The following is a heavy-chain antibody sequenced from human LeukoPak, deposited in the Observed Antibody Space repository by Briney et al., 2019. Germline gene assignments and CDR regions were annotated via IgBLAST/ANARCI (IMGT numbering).Heavy chain of an antibody. CDR1: GYTFTGYY. CDR2: INPNSGGT. Sequence: ASVTVSCKASGYTFTGYYMHRVRQAPGQGLGWMGWINPNSGGTNYAQKFQGRVTMTRDTYISTAYMELSRLRSDDTAVYYCARPGYGDDWYFDLWGRGTLVTVSS. V-gene: IGHV1-2*02. J-gene: IGHJ2*01. D-gene: IGHD4-17*01. CDR3: ARPGYGDDWYFDL.